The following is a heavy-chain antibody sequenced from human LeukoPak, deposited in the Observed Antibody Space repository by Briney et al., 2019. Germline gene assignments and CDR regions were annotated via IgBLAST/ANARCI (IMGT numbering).Heavy chain of an antibody. CDR2: IYYSGST. Sequence: PETLSLTCTVSGGSISSYYWSWIRQPPGKGLEWLGYIYYSGSTNYNPSLKSRVTISVDTSKNQFSLKLSSVTAADTAVYYCARKVEAAAGTIYYYYYMDVWGKGTTVTVS. CDR1: GGSISSYY. CDR3: ARKVEAAAGTIYYYYYMDV. J-gene: IGHJ6*03. V-gene: IGHV4-59*01. D-gene: IGHD6-13*01.